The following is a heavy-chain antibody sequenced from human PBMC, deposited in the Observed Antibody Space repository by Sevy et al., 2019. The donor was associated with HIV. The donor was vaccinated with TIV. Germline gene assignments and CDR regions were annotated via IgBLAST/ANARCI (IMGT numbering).Heavy chain of an antibody. V-gene: IGHV3-21*01. CDR2: ISSSSSYI. Sequence: GGSLRPSCAASGFTFSSYSMNWVRQAPGKGLEWVSSISSSSSYIYYADSVKGRFTISRDNAKNSLYLQMNSLRAEDTAVYYCARGSVVVPAAIWSTFVDYRGQGTLVTVSS. CDR3: ARGSVVVPAAIWSTFVDY. J-gene: IGHJ4*02. CDR1: GFTFSSYS. D-gene: IGHD2-2*01.